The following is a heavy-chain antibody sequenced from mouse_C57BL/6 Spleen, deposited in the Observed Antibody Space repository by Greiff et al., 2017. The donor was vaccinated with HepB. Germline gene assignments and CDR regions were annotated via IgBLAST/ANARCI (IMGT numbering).Heavy chain of an antibody. CDR2: IYPGDGDT. J-gene: IGHJ2*01. D-gene: IGHD2-4*01. Sequence: VQLQQSGPELVKPGASVKISCKASGYAFSSSWMHWVKQRPGKGLEWIGRIYPGDGDTNYNGKFKGKATLTADKSSNTAYMHLSSLTSEDSAVYFCASKGDDYGALNYWGQGTTPTDSS. V-gene: IGHV1-82*01. CDR3: ASKGDDYGALNY. CDR1: GYAFSSSW.